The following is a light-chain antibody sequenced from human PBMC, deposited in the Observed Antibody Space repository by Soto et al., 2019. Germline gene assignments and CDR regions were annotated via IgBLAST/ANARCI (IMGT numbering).Light chain of an antibody. CDR1: SSDVGSYNL. CDR2: EGS. V-gene: IGLV2-14*02. CDR3: ISFAGFNNFYV. Sequence: QSVLTQPASVAGSPGQSITISCTGTSSDVGSYNLVSWYQQHPGKAPKLMIYEGSKRPSGVPDRFSGSKSGNTASLTVSGLQAEDEADYYCISFAGFNNFYVFGTGTKVTVL. J-gene: IGLJ1*01.